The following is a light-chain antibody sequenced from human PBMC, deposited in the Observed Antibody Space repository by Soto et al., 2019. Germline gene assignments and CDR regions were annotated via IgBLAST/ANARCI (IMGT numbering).Light chain of an antibody. CDR1: TSDVAYYDL. J-gene: IGLJ2*01. Sequence: QSVLTQPASVSGSPGQSSTISCAGTTSDVAYYDLVSWYQQHPGRAPKLLIYEVDKRRSGISVRFSGSKSGATASLTISGLLPEDEVVYFCCTYAGHVPKFGGGTK. CDR2: EVD. V-gene: IGLV2-23*02. CDR3: CTYAGHVPK.